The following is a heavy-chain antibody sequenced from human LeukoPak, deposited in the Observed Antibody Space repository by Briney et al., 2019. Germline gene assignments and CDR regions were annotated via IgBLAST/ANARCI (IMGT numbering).Heavy chain of an antibody. CDR1: GNSISSGDNY. CDR3: ARDGTGYYDSSGYYYYYYYMDV. V-gene: IGHV4-61*02. CDR2: IYTSGST. J-gene: IGHJ6*03. D-gene: IGHD3-22*01. Sequence: SETLSLTCTVSGNSISSGDNYWSWIRQPAGKGLEWIGRIYTSGSTNYNPSLKSRVSMSVDTSKNQFSLKLSSVTAADTAVYYCARDGTGYYDSSGYYYYYYYMDVWGKGTTVTISS.